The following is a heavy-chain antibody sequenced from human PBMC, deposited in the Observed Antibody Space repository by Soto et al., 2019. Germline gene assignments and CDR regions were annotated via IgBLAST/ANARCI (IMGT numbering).Heavy chain of an antibody. Sequence: QVQLQESGPGLVKPSGTLSLTCAVSGDSISSSRWWTWVRQPPGKGLEGIGEIYHTGHTNYNTSLKSRVTISVDKSTNQFSLKLNSVTAADTAIYYCGDPPSAFWGQGILVTVSS. J-gene: IGHJ4*02. CDR2: IYHTGHT. V-gene: IGHV4-4*02. D-gene: IGHD6-19*01. CDR1: GDSISSSRW. CDR3: GDPPSAF.